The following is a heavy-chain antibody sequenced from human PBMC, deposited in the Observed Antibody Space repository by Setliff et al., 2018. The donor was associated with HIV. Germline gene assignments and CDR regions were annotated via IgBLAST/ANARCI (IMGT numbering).Heavy chain of an antibody. CDR3: ARRTSPPSGLYSAYYMDV. J-gene: IGHJ6*03. D-gene: IGHD1-26*01. CDR2: ISYSGST. V-gene: IGHV4-59*08. CDR1: GGFISSYW. Sequence: SETLSLTCTVSGGFISSYWWSWIRQPPGKGLQWIGHISYSGSTNYIPSLKSRVTISVDTLKNQFSLKLSSVTATDTDVYYCARRTSPPSGLYSAYYMDVWGRGTTVTVSS.